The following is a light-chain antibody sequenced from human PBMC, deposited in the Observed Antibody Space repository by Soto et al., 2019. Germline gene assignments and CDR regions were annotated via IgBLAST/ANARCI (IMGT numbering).Light chain of an antibody. Sequence: EVVLTQSPGTLSLSPGERAILSCRASQNVIYNWLAWYQQKPGQAPRVVIYHASTRATDIPDRFSGSGSGTDFTLTISRLEPEDFAVYYCHQYAISPWTFGQGTRVDI. J-gene: IGKJ1*01. CDR1: QNVIYNW. CDR2: HAS. V-gene: IGKV3-20*01. CDR3: HQYAISPWT.